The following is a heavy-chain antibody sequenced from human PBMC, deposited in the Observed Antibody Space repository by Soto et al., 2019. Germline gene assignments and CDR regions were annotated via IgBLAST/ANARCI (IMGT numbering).Heavy chain of an antibody. J-gene: IGHJ4*02. CDR2: ISNSDDTT. D-gene: IGHD5-18*01. V-gene: IGHV3-23*01. CDR1: GFAFSRHA. CDR3: AKGYADSDS. Sequence: EVQLFESWGGLVQPGGSLRLSCATSGFAFSRHAMSWVRQTPGRGLEWLSSISNSDDTTYYAASVKGRFTISRDMSKSTLFLQMSSLRAEDTAVYYCAKGYADSDSWGQGTQVTVSS.